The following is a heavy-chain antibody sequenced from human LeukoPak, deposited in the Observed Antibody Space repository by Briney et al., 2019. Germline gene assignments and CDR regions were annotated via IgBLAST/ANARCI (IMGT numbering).Heavy chain of an antibody. Sequence: SVKVSCKASGGTFSRYAISWVRQAPGQGLEWMGGIIPIFGTANYAQKFQGRVTITADESTSTAYMELSSLRSEDTAVYYCARVTYYDFWSGYDYFDYWGQGILVTVSS. V-gene: IGHV1-69*13. CDR3: ARVTYYDFWSGYDYFDY. CDR1: GGTFSRYA. J-gene: IGHJ4*02. CDR2: IIPIFGTA. D-gene: IGHD3-3*01.